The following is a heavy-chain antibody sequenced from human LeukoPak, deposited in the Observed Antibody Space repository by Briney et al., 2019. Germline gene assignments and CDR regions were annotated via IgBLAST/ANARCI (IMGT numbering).Heavy chain of an antibody. CDR3: SRGASGYDYHWFDP. J-gene: IGHJ5*02. D-gene: IGHD5-12*01. V-gene: IGHV4-59*01. CDR2: IYYSGST. Sequence: PSETLSLTCTVSGGSISSYYWSWSRQPPGKGLEWIGYIYYSGSTNYNPSLKSRVTISVDTSKNQFSLKLSSVTAADTAVYYCSRGASGYDYHWFDPWGQGTLVTVSS. CDR1: GGSISSYY.